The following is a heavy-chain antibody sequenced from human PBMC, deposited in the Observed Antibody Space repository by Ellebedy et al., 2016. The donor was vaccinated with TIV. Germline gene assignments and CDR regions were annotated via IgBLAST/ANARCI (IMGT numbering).Heavy chain of an antibody. D-gene: IGHD1-26*01. CDR2: INLDGSSI. Sequence: PGGSLRLSCAASGFTFSSYWMHWVRQAQGKGLGWVSRINLDGSSINYADSVKGRFTISRDNARNALYLQMDSLGAEDSAVYYCVRDSERYSFDYWGQGTLVTVSS. J-gene: IGHJ4*02. V-gene: IGHV3-74*01. CDR1: GFTFSSYW. CDR3: VRDSERYSFDY.